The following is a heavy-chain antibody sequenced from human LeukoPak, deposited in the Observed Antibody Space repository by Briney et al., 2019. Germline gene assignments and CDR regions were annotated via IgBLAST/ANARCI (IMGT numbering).Heavy chain of an antibody. CDR2: INPNSGGT. CDR1: GYTLTGYY. D-gene: IGHD3-22*01. J-gene: IGHJ4*02. CDR3: ARLLYDSSGYGFDY. V-gene: IGHV1-2*02. Sequence: ASVKVSCKASGYTLTGYYMHWVRQAPGQGLEWMGWINPNSGGTNYAQKFQGRVTMTRDTSISTAYMELSRLRSDDTAVYYCARLLYDSSGYGFDYWGQGTLVTVSS.